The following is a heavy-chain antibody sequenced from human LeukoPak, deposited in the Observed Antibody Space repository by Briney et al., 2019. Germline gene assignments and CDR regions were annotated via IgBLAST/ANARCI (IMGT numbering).Heavy chain of an antibody. CDR1: GGSINFYY. CDR3: ARIPSMVRGVIVAFDI. CDR2: IYSSGST. V-gene: IGHV4-4*07. J-gene: IGHJ3*02. D-gene: IGHD3-10*01. Sequence: SETLSLTCSVSGGSINFYYWNWIRQPAGKGLEWVGRIYSSGSTNYNPSLKGRVTMSVDTSKNQFSLKLSSVTAADTAVYYCARIPSMVRGVIVAFDIWGQGTMVTVSS.